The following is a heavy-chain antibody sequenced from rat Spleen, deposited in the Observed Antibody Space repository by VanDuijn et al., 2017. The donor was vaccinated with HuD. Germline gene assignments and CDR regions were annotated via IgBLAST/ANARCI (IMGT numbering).Heavy chain of an antibody. CDR1: GFTFTDFY. V-gene: IGHV7-7*01. CDR2: IRNKANGYTT. J-gene: IGHJ1*01. CDR3: ARSLWDGFFDF. Sequence: EVKLLESGGGLVQPGGSMRLSCAASGFTFTDFYMNWIRQPAGKAPEWLGFIRNKANGYTTEYNPSVKGRFTLSRDNTQNMLYLQMNTLRAEDTASYYCARSLWDGFFDFWGPGTRVTVSS. D-gene: IGHD1-6*01.